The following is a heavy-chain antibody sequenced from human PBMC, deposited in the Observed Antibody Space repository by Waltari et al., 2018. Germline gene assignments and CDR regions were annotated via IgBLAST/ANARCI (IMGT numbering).Heavy chain of an antibody. CDR1: GLIFTHYG. J-gene: IGHJ4*02. CDR3: SKDADDSDYGLFDY. Sequence: EVQLLESGGGLVQPGGSLRLSCSASGLIFTHYGVSWVSQAPGKGLEWVSAISGSGDNTYYADSVKGRFTISRDNSKNTLYLQMNSLRAEDKAVYYCSKDADDSDYGLFDYWGQGTLVTVSS. V-gene: IGHV3-23*01. D-gene: IGHD4-17*01. CDR2: ISGSGDNT.